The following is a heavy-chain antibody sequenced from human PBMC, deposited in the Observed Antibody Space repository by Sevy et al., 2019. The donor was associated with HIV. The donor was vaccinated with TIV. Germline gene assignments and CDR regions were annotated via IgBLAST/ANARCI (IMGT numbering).Heavy chain of an antibody. Sequence: ASVKVSCKVSGYTLTEISIHWVRQAPGKGLEWLVTFDPEDGKTIYAQNFQGRVTMTEDTSTDTTYMELSSLRSEDTAVYYCASTRDYYDSSGYYFDYWGQGTLVTVSS. CDR1: GYTLTEIS. CDR3: ASTRDYYDSSGYYFDY. V-gene: IGHV1-24*01. CDR2: FDPEDGKT. D-gene: IGHD3-22*01. J-gene: IGHJ4*02.